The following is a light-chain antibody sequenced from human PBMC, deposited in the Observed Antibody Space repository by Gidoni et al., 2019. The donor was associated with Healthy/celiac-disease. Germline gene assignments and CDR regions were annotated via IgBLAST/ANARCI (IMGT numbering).Light chain of an antibody. J-gene: IGKJ2*01. V-gene: IGKV3-11*01. Sequence: EIVLTQSPATLSLSPGERATLSCRASQSVSSYLAWYQQKPGQAPRLLIYVASNRATGIPARFSGSGSGTDSALTISSLEAEDFAVYYCQQRSNWPPRYTFGQGTKLEIK. CDR1: QSVSSY. CDR2: VAS. CDR3: QQRSNWPPRYT.